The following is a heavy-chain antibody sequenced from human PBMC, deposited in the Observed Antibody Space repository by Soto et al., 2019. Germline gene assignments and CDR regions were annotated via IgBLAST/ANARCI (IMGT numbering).Heavy chain of an antibody. CDR2: ISAYNGNT. CDR3: AREEYDDPLTVFDP. V-gene: IGHV1-18*01. Sequence: ASVKVSCKASGYTFTSYGISWVRQAPGQGLEWMGWISAYNGNTNYAQKLQGRVTMTTDTSTSTAYMELRSLRSDDTAVYYCAREEYDDPLTVFDPWGKGTLVTVSS. D-gene: IGHD7-27*01. CDR1: GYTFTSYG. J-gene: IGHJ5*02.